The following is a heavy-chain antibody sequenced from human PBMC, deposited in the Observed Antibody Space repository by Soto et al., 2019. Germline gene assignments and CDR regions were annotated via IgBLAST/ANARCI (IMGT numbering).Heavy chain of an antibody. CDR1: GGTFSSYA. V-gene: IGHV1-69*01. J-gene: IGHJ6*02. CDR2: IIPIFGTA. Sequence: QVQLVQSGAEVKKPGSSVKVSCKASGGTFSSYAISWVRQAPGQGLEWMGGIIPIFGTANYAQKFQGRVTITADESTSTAYMELSSLRSEDMAVYYCAITLEGSGSMVGYYYYGMDVWGQGTTVTVSS. D-gene: IGHD3-22*01. CDR3: AITLEGSGSMVGYYYYGMDV.